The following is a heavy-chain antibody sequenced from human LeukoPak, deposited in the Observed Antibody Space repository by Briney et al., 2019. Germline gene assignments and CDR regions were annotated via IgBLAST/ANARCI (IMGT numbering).Heavy chain of an antibody. CDR1: GVSISSGHYY. CDR2: VYTSGTT. CDR3: ARGPGDLWSGRGNYFDY. D-gene: IGHD3-3*01. J-gene: IGHJ4*02. V-gene: IGHV4-61*02. Sequence: ASETLSLTCTVSGVSISSGHYYGNWIRQTAGRGLEWIGRVYTSGTTNYNPSLQSRVTISLDTSKNQFSLKLDSVTAADTAVYYCARGPGDLWSGRGNYFDYWGQGPLVTVSS.